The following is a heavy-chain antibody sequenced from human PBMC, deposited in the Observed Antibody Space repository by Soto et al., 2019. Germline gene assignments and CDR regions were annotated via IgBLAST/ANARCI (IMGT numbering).Heavy chain of an antibody. V-gene: IGHV1-18*01. J-gene: IGHJ5*02. Sequence: ASVKVSCKASGYTFTSYDINWVRQATGQGLEWMGWMNPNSGNTNYAQKLQGRVTMTTDTSTSTAYMELRSLRSDDTAVYYCAREPVAGIWFDPWGQGTLVTVSS. CDR1: GYTFTSYD. CDR3: AREPVAGIWFDP. CDR2: MNPNSGNT. D-gene: IGHD6-19*01.